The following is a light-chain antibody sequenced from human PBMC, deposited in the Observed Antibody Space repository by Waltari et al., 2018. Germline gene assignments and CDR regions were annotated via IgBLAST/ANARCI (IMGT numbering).Light chain of an antibody. CDR3: QQRET. V-gene: IGKV3-11*01. Sequence: EIVLTQSPATLSLSPGERATLSCRASQSVSSYLAWHQQKPGQAPRLLIYDASNRATGIPARFSGSGSGTDFTLTISSLEPEDFAVYYCQQRETFGGGTKVEIK. CDR2: DAS. J-gene: IGKJ4*01. CDR1: QSVSSY.